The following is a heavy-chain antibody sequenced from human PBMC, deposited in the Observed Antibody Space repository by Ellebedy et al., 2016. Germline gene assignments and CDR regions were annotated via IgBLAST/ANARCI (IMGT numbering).Heavy chain of an antibody. D-gene: IGHD4-11*01. J-gene: IGHJ6*03. CDR3: AKGRPISNYPFRYYYYYYMDL. CDR2: IGGSDSST. V-gene: IGHV3-23*01. CDR1: GFTFSSYA. Sequence: GESLKISXAASGFTFSSYAMSWVRQAPGKGLEWVSAIGGSDSSTYYADSVKGRFTISRDNSKNTVYLQMNSLRAEDTAVYYCAKGRPISNYPFRYYYYYYMDLWGKGTTVTVSS.